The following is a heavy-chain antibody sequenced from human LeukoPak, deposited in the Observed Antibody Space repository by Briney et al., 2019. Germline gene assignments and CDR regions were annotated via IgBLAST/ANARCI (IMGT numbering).Heavy chain of an antibody. CDR1: GGSISSYY. V-gene: IGHV4-59*01. Sequence: SETLSLTCTVSGGSISSYYWSWIRQPPGKGLEWIGYIYYSGSTKYNPSLKSRVTISVDTSKNQFSLKLSSVTAADTAVYYCARGQDFWSGYYASGYYYYCMDVWGKGTTVTVSS. CDR3: ARGQDFWSGYYASGYYYYCMDV. CDR2: IYYSGST. J-gene: IGHJ6*03. D-gene: IGHD3-3*01.